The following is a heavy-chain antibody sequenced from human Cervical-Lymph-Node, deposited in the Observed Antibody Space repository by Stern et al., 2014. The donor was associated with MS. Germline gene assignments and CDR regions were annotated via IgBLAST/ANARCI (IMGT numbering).Heavy chain of an antibody. V-gene: IGHV3-9*01. J-gene: IGHJ4*02. CDR2: ISDTSGAI. Sequence: VQLVESGGALVQPGRPLRLSCAGSGFNFGDYAMHWVRRAPGKGLEWVSSISDTSGAIGYAPSVKGRFTISRDNAASSLYLDMKSLRADDTAFYYCARAPPALSGQYYAGFDFWGQGTLVTVSS. D-gene: IGHD3-10*01. CDR1: GFNFGDYA. CDR3: ARAPPALSGQYYAGFDF.